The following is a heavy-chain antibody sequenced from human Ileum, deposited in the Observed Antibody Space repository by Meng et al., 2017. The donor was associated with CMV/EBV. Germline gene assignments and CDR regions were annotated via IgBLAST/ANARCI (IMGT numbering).Heavy chain of an antibody. D-gene: IGHD1-1*01. CDR3: ASGSPQLGYV. Sequence: QVPLQESGPGLVKSSHTLSLTCTVSGGSISSGDYYWSWIRQPPGKGLEWIGYIYYSGSTYYNPSLKSRVTISADTSKNQFSLKLNSVTAADTAVYYCASGSPQLGYVWGQGTLVTVSS. V-gene: IGHV4-30-4*01. J-gene: IGHJ4*02. CDR2: IYYSGST. CDR1: GGSISSGDYY.